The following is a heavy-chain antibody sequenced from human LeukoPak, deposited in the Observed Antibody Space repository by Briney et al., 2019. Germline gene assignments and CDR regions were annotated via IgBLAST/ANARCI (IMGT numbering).Heavy chain of an antibody. J-gene: IGHJ5*02. CDR1: GYTFTSYG. CDR2: ISAYNGNT. D-gene: IGHD3-3*01. V-gene: IGHV1-18*03. CDR3: ARGGHTIFGVVRSWFDP. Sequence: ASVEVSCKASGYTFTSYGISWVRQAPGQGLEWMGWISAYNGNTNYAQKLQGRVTMTTDTSTSTAYMELRSLRSEDMAVYYCARGGHTIFGVVRSWFDPWGQGTLVTVSS.